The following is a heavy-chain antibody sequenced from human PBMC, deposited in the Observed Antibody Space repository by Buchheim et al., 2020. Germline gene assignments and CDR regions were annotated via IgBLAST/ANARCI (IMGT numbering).Heavy chain of an antibody. CDR2: ISYDGSNK. J-gene: IGHJ6*02. CDR3: AKDRYSSSWYSQYYYYGMDV. D-gene: IGHD6-13*01. CDR1: GFTFSSYG. V-gene: IGHV3-30*18. Sequence: QVQLVESGGGVVQPGRSLRLSCAASGFTFSSYGMHWVRQAPGKGLEWVAVISYDGSNKYYADSVKGRFTISRDNSKNTLYLQMNSLRAEDTAVYYWAKDRYSSSWYSQYYYYGMDVWGQGTT.